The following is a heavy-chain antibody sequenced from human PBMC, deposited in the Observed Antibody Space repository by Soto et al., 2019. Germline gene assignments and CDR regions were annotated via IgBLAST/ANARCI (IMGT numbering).Heavy chain of an antibody. CDR1: GFTFSSAW. Sequence: EVQLVESGGGLVEPGGSLRVSCAASGFTFSSAWMNWVRQAPGKGLEWVARINSKGYGGTTEYAAPVKGRFTISRDDSKTTLYLQMNSLKTEDTAVYYCTTDMPDYAGNSGAGYWGQGTLVTVSS. V-gene: IGHV3-15*07. D-gene: IGHD7-27*01. J-gene: IGHJ4*02. CDR2: INSKGYGGTT. CDR3: TTDMPDYAGNSGAGY.